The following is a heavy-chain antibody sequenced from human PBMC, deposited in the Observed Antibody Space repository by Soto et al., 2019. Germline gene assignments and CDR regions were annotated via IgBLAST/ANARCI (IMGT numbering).Heavy chain of an antibody. Sequence: EVRLVESGGGLAQPGRSLRLSCVGSEFTFSSIWMTWVRQAPGQGLEWVGNIKEDGSEKNYGDSVKGRFTISRDNAKNSLYLQMNNLRAEDTAVYYCVTVGVWANYRSWPDYWRQGTRFTVSS. V-gene: IGHV3-7*01. CDR1: EFTFSSIW. CDR3: VTVGVWANYRSWPDY. D-gene: IGHD3-16*02. J-gene: IGHJ4*02. CDR2: IKEDGSEK.